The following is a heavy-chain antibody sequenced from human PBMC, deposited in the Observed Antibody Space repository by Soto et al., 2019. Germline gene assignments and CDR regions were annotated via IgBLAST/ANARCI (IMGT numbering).Heavy chain of an antibody. CDR1: GGSISSGGYY. CDR2: IYYSGST. V-gene: IGHV4-61*08. J-gene: IGHJ5*02. Sequence: SETLSLTCTVSGGSISSGGYYWSWIRQHPGKGLEWIGYIYYSGSTNYNPSLTSRVTISVDTSKNQFSLKLSSVTAADTAVYYCARLLYGSGSWFDPWGQGTLVTVSS. D-gene: IGHD3-10*01. CDR3: ARLLYGSGSWFDP.